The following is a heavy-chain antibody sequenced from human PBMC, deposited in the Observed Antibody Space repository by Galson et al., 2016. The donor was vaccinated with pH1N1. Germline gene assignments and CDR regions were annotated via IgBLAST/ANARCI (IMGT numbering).Heavy chain of an antibody. CDR2: ISWNSGNL. V-gene: IGHV3-9*01. CDR1: GFTFEDYA. Sequence: SLRLSCAASGFTFEDYAMHWVRQVPGKGLEWVSGISWNSGNLDYADAVKGRFTFSRDNANNSLYLQMKLLRAEDTALYYCAKGRGGYTYGYIDYWGQGTLVTASS. D-gene: IGHD5-18*01. J-gene: IGHJ4*02. CDR3: AKGRGGYTYGYIDY.